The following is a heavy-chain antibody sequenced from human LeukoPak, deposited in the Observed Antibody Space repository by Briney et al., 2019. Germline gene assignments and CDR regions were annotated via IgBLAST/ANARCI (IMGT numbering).Heavy chain of an antibody. Sequence: GGSLRLSCAASGFTFSSYGMTWVRQAPGKGLEWVSAISGSGANTYYADSVKGRFTISRDNSKNTLYLQMNSLRAEDTAVYFCAKVRPYYDPFDYWGQGTLVTVSS. CDR1: GFTFSSYG. CDR3: AKVRPYYDPFDY. J-gene: IGHJ4*02. D-gene: IGHD3-16*01. CDR2: ISGSGANT. V-gene: IGHV3-23*01.